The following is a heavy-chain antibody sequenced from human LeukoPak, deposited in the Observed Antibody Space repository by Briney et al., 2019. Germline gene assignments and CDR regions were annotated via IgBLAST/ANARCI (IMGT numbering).Heavy chain of an antibody. CDR1: GFTFSSYA. CDR2: ISSNGGST. D-gene: IGHD5-12*01. V-gene: IGHV3-64*01. J-gene: IGHJ4*02. Sequence: PGGSLRLSCAASGFTFSSYAMHWVRQAPGKGLEYVSAISSNGGSTYYANSVKGRFTISRDNSKNTLYLQMGSLRAEDMAVYYCARGRLKGMATTFYYWGQGTLVTVSS. CDR3: ARGRLKGMATTFYY.